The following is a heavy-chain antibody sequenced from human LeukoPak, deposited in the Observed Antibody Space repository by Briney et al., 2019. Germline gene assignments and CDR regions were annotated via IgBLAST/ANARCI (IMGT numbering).Heavy chain of an antibody. V-gene: IGHV3-20*04. CDR2: INWNGGST. Sequence: GGSLRLSCAASGFTFDAYGMSWVRQAPGKGLEWVSGINWNGGSTGYADSVKGRFTISRDNAKNSLYLQMNSLRAEDTALYYRAREKNDFWSGYYYYYTDVWGKGTTVTVSS. J-gene: IGHJ6*03. CDR3: AREKNDFWSGYYYYYTDV. D-gene: IGHD3-3*01. CDR1: GFTFDAYG.